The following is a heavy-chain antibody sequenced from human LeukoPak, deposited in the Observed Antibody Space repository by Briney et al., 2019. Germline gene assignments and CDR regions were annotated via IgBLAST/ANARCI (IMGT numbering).Heavy chain of an antibody. J-gene: IGHJ5*02. CDR3: ATKYCSSTSCEYP. CDR2: IYTSGST. Sequence: SETLSLTCTVSGGSISSYYWSWIRQPPGKGLEWIGDIYTSGSTNYNPSLKSRATISVDTSKNQCSLQLSSVTAADTAVYYSATKYCSSTSCEYPWGQGTLVTVSS. CDR1: GGSISSYY. V-gene: IGHV4-4*09. D-gene: IGHD2-2*01.